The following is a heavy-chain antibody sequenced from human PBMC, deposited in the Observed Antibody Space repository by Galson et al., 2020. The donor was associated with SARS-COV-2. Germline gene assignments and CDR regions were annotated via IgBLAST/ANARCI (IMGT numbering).Heavy chain of an antibody. V-gene: IGHV4-59*01. CDR1: GGSISSYY. J-gene: IGHJ5*02. D-gene: IGHD6-19*01. Sequence: SETLSLTCTVSGGSISSYYWSWIRQPPGKGLEWIGYIYYSGSTNYNPSLKSRVTISVDTSKNQFSLKLSSVTAADTAVYYCARDEGPIAVAGGGWFDPWGQGTLVTVSS. CDR3: ARDEGPIAVAGGGWFDP. CDR2: IYYSGST.